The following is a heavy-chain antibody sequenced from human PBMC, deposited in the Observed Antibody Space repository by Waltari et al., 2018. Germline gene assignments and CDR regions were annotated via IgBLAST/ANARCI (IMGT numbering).Heavy chain of an antibody. CDR2: INHRGST. CDR3: ARVPAGLTAGYDSSGYPDY. Sequence: QVQLQQWGAGLLKPSETLSLTCAVYGGSFSGYYWSWIRQPPGKGLEWIGEINHRGSTNYTPSLKSRVTISVDTSKNQFSLKLSSVTAADTAVYYCARVPAGLTAGYDSSGYPDYWGQGTLVTVSS. D-gene: IGHD3-22*01. V-gene: IGHV4-34*01. J-gene: IGHJ4*02. CDR1: GGSFSGYY.